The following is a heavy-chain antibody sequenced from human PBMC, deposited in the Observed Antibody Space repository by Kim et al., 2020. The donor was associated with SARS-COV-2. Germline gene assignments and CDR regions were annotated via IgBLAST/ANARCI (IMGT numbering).Heavy chain of an antibody. CDR2: ISGGGSST. J-gene: IGHJ5*02. D-gene: IGHD5-18*01. CDR1: GFTFSGYC. V-gene: IGHV3-74*01. Sequence: GGSLRLSCAASGFTFSGYCMHWVRQAPGKGLVWVSRISGGGSSTYYADSVKGRFTISRDNAKNTLYLQMNSLRAEDSAIYYCTRGPHGYSYGVSWGQGTLVTVSS. CDR3: TRGPHGYSYGVS.